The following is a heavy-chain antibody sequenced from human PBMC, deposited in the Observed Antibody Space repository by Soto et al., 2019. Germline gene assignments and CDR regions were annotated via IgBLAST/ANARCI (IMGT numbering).Heavy chain of an antibody. CDR2: IYYSGST. CDR1: GGSISSYY. D-gene: IGHD1-26*01. J-gene: IGHJ4*02. V-gene: IGHV4-59*01. Sequence: SATLSLTCTVSGGSISSYYWSWIRQPPGKGLEWIGYIYYSGSTIYNPSLKSRVTISVDTSKNQFSLKLSSVTAADTAVYYCARGMGSYGYWGQGTLVTVS. CDR3: ARGMGSYGY.